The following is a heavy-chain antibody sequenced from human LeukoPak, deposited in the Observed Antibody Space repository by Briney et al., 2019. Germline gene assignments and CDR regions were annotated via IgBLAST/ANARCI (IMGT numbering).Heavy chain of an antibody. CDR2: ISGSGPST. CDR1: GFTFNNYA. D-gene: IGHD3-22*01. V-gene: IGHV3-23*01. Sequence: AGSLRLSCVASGFTFNNYAMSWVRQAPGKGLEWVSSISGSGPSTDYTDAVKGRFIISRDKSKNTLHLQMKSLRAEDTALYYCARLPTFYYDSSGYHYDYWGQGTLVTVSS. CDR3: ARLPTFYYDSSGYHYDY. J-gene: IGHJ4*02.